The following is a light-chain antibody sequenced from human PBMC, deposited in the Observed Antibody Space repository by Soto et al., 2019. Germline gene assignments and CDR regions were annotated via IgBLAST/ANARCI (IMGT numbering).Light chain of an antibody. V-gene: IGKV1-8*01. CDR3: QQYYSYPLT. Sequence: AIRMTQSASSFSASTGDRVTITCRASQGISSYLAWYQQKPGKAPKLLIYAASTLQSGVPSRFSGSGSWTDFTLTISGLQSEDFATYYCQQYYSYPLTFGGGTKVEIK. J-gene: IGKJ4*01. CDR2: AAS. CDR1: QGISSY.